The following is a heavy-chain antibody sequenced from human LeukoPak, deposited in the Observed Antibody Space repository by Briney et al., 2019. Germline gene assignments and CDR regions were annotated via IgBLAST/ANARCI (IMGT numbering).Heavy chain of an antibody. CDR2: INPNSGGT. Sequence: ASVKVSCKVSGYTFAVYYMHWVRQAPGQGLEWLGWINPNSGGTNYAQNFQGRVTMTRDTSISTVYMELSRLRSDDTAVYYCARDHLGYQLPRYYFDYWGQGTLVTVSS. CDR1: GYTFAVYY. CDR3: ARDHLGYQLPRYYFDY. J-gene: IGHJ4*02. V-gene: IGHV1-2*02. D-gene: IGHD2-2*01.